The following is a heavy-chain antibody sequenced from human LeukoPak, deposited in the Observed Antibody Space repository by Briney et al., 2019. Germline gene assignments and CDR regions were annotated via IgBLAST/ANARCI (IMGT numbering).Heavy chain of an antibody. CDR1: GGTFSSYA. V-gene: IGHV1-18*01. CDR2: ISAYNGNT. J-gene: IGHJ4*02. Sequence: GASVKVSCKASGGTFSSYAISWVRQAPGQGLEWMGWISAYNGNTNYAQKLQGRVTMTTDTSTSTAYMELRSLRSDDTAVYYCARGEVGYYYDSSGYHLDYWGQGTLVTVSS. D-gene: IGHD3-22*01. CDR3: ARGEVGYYYDSSGYHLDY.